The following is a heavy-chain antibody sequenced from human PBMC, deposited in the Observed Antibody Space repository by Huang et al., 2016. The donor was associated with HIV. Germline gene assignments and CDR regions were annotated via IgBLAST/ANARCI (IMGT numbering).Heavy chain of an antibody. CDR1: GGTFSSYA. Sequence: QVQLVQSGAAVKKPGSSVKVPCKASGGTFSSYAISWVRQAPGQGLEWVGGSIPIYNRANYAQKFQGRVTITADESTSTAYMELSSLRSEDTAVYYCARDLIEGIMDYWYFDLWGRGTLVTVSS. J-gene: IGHJ2*01. CDR3: ARDLIEGIMDYWYFDL. V-gene: IGHV1-69*13. D-gene: IGHD3-16*01. CDR2: SIPIYNRA.